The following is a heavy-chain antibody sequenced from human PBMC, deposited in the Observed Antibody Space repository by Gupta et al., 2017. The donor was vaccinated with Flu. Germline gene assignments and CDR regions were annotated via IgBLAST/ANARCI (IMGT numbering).Heavy chain of an antibody. CDR1: GFPFTNHP. V-gene: IGHV3-23*01. CDR3: AKGTGQYTGSYGRFDP. J-gene: IGHJ5*02. CDR2: ISSTGDYT. D-gene: IGHD1-26*01. Sequence: EVHLLESGGGVVQPGGSLRLSCAAPGFPFTNHPMNWVRPVPGRGLEGVSAISSTGDYTSSADSVEGRFTISRDNSRNTLYLKITSRRAEDTAVYYCAKGTGQYTGSYGRFDPWGQGTLVTVSS.